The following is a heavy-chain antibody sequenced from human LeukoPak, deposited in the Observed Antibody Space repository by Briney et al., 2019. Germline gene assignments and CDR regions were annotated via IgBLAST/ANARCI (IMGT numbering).Heavy chain of an antibody. Sequence: SETLSLTCAVYGGSFSGYYWSWIRQPPGKGLEWIGEINHSGSTNYNPSLKSRVTISVDTSKNQFSLKLSSVTAADTAVYYCARIRPLRRGMDVWGQGTTVTVSS. CDR1: GGSFSGYY. V-gene: IGHV4-34*01. CDR2: INHSGST. CDR3: ARIRPLRRGMDV. J-gene: IGHJ6*02.